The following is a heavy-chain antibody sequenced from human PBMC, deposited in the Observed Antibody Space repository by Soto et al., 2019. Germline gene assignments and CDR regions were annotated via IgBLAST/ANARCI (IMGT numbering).Heavy chain of an antibody. CDR1: GFTFKSHS. Sequence: PGGSLRLSCAASGFTFKSHSINWVRQAPWKGLEWVSFISSSGTFIHYADSVKGRFTVSRDNAKDTVYLQMNSLSLEDTAVYYSARGPTLGFWLDGLCYSMGPCGQRTLVTVCS. CDR3: ARGPTLGFWLDGLCYSMGP. J-gene: IGHJ5*02. CDR2: ISSSGTFI. V-gene: IGHV3-21*01. D-gene: IGHD2-8*01.